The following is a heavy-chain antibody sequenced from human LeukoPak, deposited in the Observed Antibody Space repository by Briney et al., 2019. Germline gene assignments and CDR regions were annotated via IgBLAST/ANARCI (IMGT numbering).Heavy chain of an antibody. CDR1: GGSITSYY. V-gene: IGHV4-59*01. D-gene: IGHD3-10*01. Sequence: SETLSLTCTVSGGSITSYYWSWIRQPPGKGLEWIGYIYYSGSTNYNPSLKSRVTISVDTSKNQFSLKLSSVTAAVTAVYYCASTYYYGSGSEYYFDYWGQGTLVTVSS. J-gene: IGHJ4*02. CDR2: IYYSGST. CDR3: ASTYYYGSGSEYYFDY.